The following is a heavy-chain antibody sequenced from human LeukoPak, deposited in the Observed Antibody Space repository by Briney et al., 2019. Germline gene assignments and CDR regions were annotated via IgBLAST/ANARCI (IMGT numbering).Heavy chain of an antibody. V-gene: IGHV4-59*01. CDR3: ARARDAYDSFGN. CDR1: GDSISSYS. CDR2: IYYSGTT. Sequence: KSSETLSLTCTVSGDSISSYSWNWIRQPPGKGLEWIGYIYYSGTTDYNPSLKSRVTISVDTSHQFSLRLSSVTAADTAVYYCARARDAYDSFGNWGQGTLVTVSS. J-gene: IGHJ4*02. D-gene: IGHD3-22*01.